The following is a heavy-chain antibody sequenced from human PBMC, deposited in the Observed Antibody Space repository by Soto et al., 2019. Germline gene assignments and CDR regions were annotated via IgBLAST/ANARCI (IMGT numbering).Heavy chain of an antibody. CDR2: IYYSGST. V-gene: IGHV4-39*01. D-gene: IGHD1-7*01. Sequence: PSETLSLTCTVSGGSISSSSYYWGGILQPPGKGLEWIGSIYYSGSTYYNPSLKSRVTISVDTSKNQFSLKLSSVTAADTAVYYCAGDARGITGTTKGVAAALNPTYYFDYRGQGTLVTVSS. CDR3: AGDARGITGTTKGVAAALNPTYYFDY. CDR1: GGSISSSSYY. J-gene: IGHJ4*02.